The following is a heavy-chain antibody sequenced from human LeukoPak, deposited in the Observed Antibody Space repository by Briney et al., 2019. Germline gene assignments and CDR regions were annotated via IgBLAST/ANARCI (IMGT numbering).Heavy chain of an antibody. Sequence: GASVKVSCKASGYTFTGYYMHWVRQAPGQGLEWMGRINPNSGGTNYAQKFQGRVTMTRDTSISTAYMELSRLRSDDTAVYYCARYGSSSYYFDYWRQGTLVTVSS. J-gene: IGHJ4*02. CDR2: INPNSGGT. CDR1: GYTFTGYY. CDR3: ARYGSSSYYFDY. D-gene: IGHD6-6*01. V-gene: IGHV1-2*06.